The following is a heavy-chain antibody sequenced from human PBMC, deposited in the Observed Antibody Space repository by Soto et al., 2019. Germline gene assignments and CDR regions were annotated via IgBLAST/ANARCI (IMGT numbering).Heavy chain of an antibody. CDR3: ARVSLVYYYYYGMDV. CDR2: IKQDGSEK. Sequence: EVQLVESGGGLVQPGGSLRLYCAASGFTFSSYWMSWVRQAPGKGLEWVANIKQDGSEKYYVDSVKGRFTISRDNAKNSLYLQMNSLRAEDTAVYYCARVSLVYYYYYGMDVWGQGNTGTVSS. CDR1: GFTFSSYW. J-gene: IGHJ6*02. D-gene: IGHD6-13*01. V-gene: IGHV3-7*01.